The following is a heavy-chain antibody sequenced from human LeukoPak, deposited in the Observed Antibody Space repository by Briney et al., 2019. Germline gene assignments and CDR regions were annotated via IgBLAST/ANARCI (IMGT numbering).Heavy chain of an antibody. Sequence: PSETLSLTCTVSGGSISSNSYYWGWIRQPPGKGLEWIGYIYYSGSTNYNPSLKSRVTISVDTSKNQFSLKLSSVTAADTAVYYCASLTPPTVKDYYYYMDVWGKGTTVTVSS. CDR1: GGSISSNSYY. J-gene: IGHJ6*03. D-gene: IGHD4-17*01. CDR2: IYYSGST. CDR3: ASLTPPTVKDYYYYMDV. V-gene: IGHV4-61*05.